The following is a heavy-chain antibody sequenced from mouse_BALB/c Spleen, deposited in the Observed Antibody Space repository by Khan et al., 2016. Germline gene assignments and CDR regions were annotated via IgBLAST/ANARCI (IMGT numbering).Heavy chain of an antibody. J-gene: IGHJ4*01. CDR1: GFDFSRFW. V-gene: IGHV4-1*02. D-gene: IGHD2-1*01. CDR3: AYGNYYAMDY. CDR2: INPESSSI. Sequence: EVKLLESGGGLVQPGGSLRLSCAASGFDFSRFWMNWVRQAPGKGLEWIGEINPESSSINYTPSLKDKFIISRDNAKNTLHLQLSTVRSEDTALYYCAYGNYYAMDYWGQGTSGTVSS.